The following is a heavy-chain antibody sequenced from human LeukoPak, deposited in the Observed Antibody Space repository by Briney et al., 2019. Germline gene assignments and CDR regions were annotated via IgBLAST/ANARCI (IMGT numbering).Heavy chain of an antibody. CDR1: GYTFTSYG. Sequence: ASVKVSCKASGYTFTSYGISWVRQAPGQGLEWMGWISAYNGNTNYAQKLQGRVTMTTDTSTSTAYMELRSLRSDDTAVYYCARVGIQLWLGPTFDYWAREPWSPSPQ. D-gene: IGHD5-18*01. CDR3: ARVGIQLWLGPTFDY. J-gene: IGHJ4*02. V-gene: IGHV1-18*04. CDR2: ISAYNGNT.